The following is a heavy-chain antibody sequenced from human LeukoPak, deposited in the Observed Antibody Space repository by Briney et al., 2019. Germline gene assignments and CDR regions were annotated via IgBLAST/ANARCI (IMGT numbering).Heavy chain of an antibody. J-gene: IGHJ4*02. CDR1: GFTFSNYA. CDR3: VKDRTGTYTLDY. CDR2: ISDDGSRQ. D-gene: IGHD3-10*01. Sequence: GRSLRLSCAATGFTFSNYAIHWGRQAPGKGLEWVAFISDDGSRQHYADSVKGRFTISRDNSKNTLNLQMNSLRAEDTAVYYCVKDRTGTYTLDYLGQGTLVTVSS. V-gene: IGHV3-30-3*01.